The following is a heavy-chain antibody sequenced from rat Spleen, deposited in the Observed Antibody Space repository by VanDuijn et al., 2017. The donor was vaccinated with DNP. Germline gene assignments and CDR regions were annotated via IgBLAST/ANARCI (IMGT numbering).Heavy chain of an antibody. V-gene: IGHV5-22*01. CDR1: GFTFSDYY. J-gene: IGHJ3*01. Sequence: EVQLVESGGGLVQPGRSLKLSCAASGFTFSDYYMAWVRQAQKKGLEWVASISYEGSSTYYGDSVKGRFTISRDNAKNTLYLQMNRLRSEDTATYYCARSRLPGYYPFACWGQGTLVTVSS. CDR2: ISYEGSST. D-gene: IGHD1-4*01. CDR3: ARSRLPGYYPFAC.